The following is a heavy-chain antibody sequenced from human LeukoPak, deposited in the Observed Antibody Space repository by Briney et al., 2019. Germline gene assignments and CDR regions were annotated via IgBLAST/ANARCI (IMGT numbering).Heavy chain of an antibody. Sequence: SETLSLTCTVSGDPINSLDLWSWVRQPPGKGLEWIGEMYLSGTTHSNPSVKSRVTISIDKSKNQFFLNLSSVTAADTAVYYCARGRLYGGRYRWDYFDYWGQGTLVTVSS. CDR3: ARGRLYGGRYRWDYFDY. D-gene: IGHD6-19*01. V-gene: IGHV4-4*02. J-gene: IGHJ4*02. CDR1: GDPINSLDL. CDR2: MYLSGTT.